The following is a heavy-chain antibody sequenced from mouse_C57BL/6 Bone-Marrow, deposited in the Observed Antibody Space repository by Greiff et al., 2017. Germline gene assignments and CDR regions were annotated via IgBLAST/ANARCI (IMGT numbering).Heavy chain of an antibody. D-gene: IGHD1-1*01. J-gene: IGHJ3*01. V-gene: IGHV5-6*01. Sequence: EVHLVESGGDLVKPGGSLKLSCAASGFTFSSYGMSWVRQTPDKRLEWVATISSGGSYTYYPDSVKGRFTISRDNANNTLYLQMGSLKSEDTAMYYCGRHFLRAPFAYWGQGTRVTVSA. CDR1: GFTFSSYG. CDR3: GRHFLRAPFAY. CDR2: ISSGGSYT.